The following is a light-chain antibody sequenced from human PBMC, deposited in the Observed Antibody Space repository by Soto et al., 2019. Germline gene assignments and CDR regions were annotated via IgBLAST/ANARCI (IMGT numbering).Light chain of an antibody. Sequence: DIVITHSPLSLPATPGEPTSISFRSSHSLLHSSGYNYLAWYLQKPGHSPQLLIYLGSNRASGATDRFSGSGSGRDFTMTISSVEAEYVAIYYCLETLQTRRTFGQGTKVDIK. J-gene: IGKJ1*01. CDR3: LETLQTRRT. V-gene: IGKV2-28*01. CDR1: HSLLHSSGYNY. CDR2: LGS.